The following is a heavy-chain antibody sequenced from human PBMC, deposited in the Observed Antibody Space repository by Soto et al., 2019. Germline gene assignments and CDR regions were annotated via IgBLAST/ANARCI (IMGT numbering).Heavy chain of an antibody. CDR1: GGSISSYYW. CDR3: AHPTSRYSHGPPFDY. J-gene: IGHJ4*02. V-gene: IGHV2-5*08. Sequence: TLSLTCTVSGGSISSYYWSWIRQPPGKALEWLALIYWDDDKRYSPSLKSRLTITKDTSKNQVVLTMTNMDPVDTATYYCAHPTSRYSHGPPFDYWGQGTLVTVSS. CDR2: IYWDDDK. D-gene: IGHD5-18*01.